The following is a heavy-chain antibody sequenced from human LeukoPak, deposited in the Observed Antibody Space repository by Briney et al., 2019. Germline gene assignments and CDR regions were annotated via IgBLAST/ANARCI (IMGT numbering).Heavy chain of an antibody. D-gene: IGHD3-22*01. J-gene: IGHJ1*01. V-gene: IGHV4-61*02. Sequence: SQTLSLTCTVSGGSISSGSYYWSWIRQPAGKGLEWIGRIYTSGSTNYNPSLKSRVTISVDTSKNQFSLKLSSVTAADTAVYYCARRRYYDSTGYLEWGQGTLVTVTS. CDR1: GGSISSGSYY. CDR3: ARRRYYDSTGYLE. CDR2: IYTSGST.